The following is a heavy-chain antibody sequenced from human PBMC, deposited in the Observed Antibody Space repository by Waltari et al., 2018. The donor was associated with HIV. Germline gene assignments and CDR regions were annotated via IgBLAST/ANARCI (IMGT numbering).Heavy chain of an antibody. D-gene: IGHD3-3*01. CDR2: FNEGGTP. V-gene: IGHV4-34*02. CDR3: ARAREVNLLEWSIGPGASYYCGMDV. J-gene: IGHJ6*02. CDR1: GGSFTGYY. Sequence: QVQLQQWGAGLLKPSETLSLTCAVYGGSFTGYYFNWIRQSPGKGLEWIGEFNEGGTPSCHRPLKSRLTLSMDPSKRQFSLKLGSVTAADSGLYFCARAREVNLLEWSIGPGASYYCGMDVWGQGTPVTVSS.